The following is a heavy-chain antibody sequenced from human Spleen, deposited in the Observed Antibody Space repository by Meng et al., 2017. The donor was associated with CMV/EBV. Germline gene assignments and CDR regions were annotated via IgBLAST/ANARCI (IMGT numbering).Heavy chain of an antibody. D-gene: IGHD4-23*01. Sequence: GESLKISCRVSGLRFSDHAMHWVRQAPGKGLEWVAVISKDGGHKYYADSVKGRFTISRDNSKNTLYLQMNSLRPEDAAVYYCARGGGGNSGGWGRGTVVTVSS. CDR1: GLRFSDHA. V-gene: IGHV3-30*04. CDR2: ISKDGGHK. CDR3: ARGGGGNSGG. J-gene: IGHJ4*01.